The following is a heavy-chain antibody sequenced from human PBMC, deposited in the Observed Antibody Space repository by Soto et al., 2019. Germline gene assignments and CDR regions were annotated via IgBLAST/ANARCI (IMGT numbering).Heavy chain of an antibody. V-gene: IGHV2-26*01. CDR2: IFSNDEK. Sequence: SGPTLVNPTETLTLTCTVSGFSLSNARMGESWIRQPPGKALEWLAHIFSNDEKSYSTSLKSRLTISKDTSKSQVVLTMTNMDPVDTATYYCARISELELPDYWGQGTLVTVSS. CDR3: ARISELELPDY. J-gene: IGHJ4*02. CDR1: GFSLSNARMG. D-gene: IGHD1-7*01.